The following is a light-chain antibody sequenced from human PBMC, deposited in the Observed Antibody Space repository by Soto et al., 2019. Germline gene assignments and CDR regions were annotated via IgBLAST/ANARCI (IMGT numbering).Light chain of an antibody. CDR1: SGHSSYI. Sequence: QSVLTQSSSASASLGSSVKLTCTLSSGHSSYIIAWHQQQPGKAPRYLMKVEASGSYNKGSGVPDRFSGSSSGADRYLTISNLQFEDEADYYCETWDSNTHWVFGGGT. V-gene: IGLV4-60*02. CDR2: VEASGSY. CDR3: ETWDSNTHWV. J-gene: IGLJ3*02.